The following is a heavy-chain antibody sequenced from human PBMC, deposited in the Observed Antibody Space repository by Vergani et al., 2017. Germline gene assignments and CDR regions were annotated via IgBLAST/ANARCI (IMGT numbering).Heavy chain of an antibody. CDR1: GGTFSSYA. Sequence: QVQLVQSGAEVKKPGSSVKVSCKASGGTFSSYAISWVRQAPGQGLEWVGGIIPIFGTANYAQKFQGRVTITADESTSTAYMELSRLRSEDTAVYYCARRSSGWGYFDYWGQGTLVTVSS. CDR3: ARRSSGWGYFDY. CDR2: IIPIFGTA. V-gene: IGHV1-69*12. J-gene: IGHJ4*02. D-gene: IGHD6-19*01.